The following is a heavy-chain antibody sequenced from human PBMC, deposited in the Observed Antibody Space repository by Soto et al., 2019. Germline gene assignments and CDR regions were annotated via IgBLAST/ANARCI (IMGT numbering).Heavy chain of an antibody. V-gene: IGHV1-2*02. D-gene: IGHD3-22*01. CDR1: GYTFTGYY. J-gene: IGHJ4*02. Sequence: SVKVSCKASGYTFTGYYMHWVRQAPGQGLEWMGWINPNSGGTNYAQKFQGRVTMTRDTSISTAYMELSRLRSDDTAVYYCAREYYYDSSGYPDYWGQGTLVTVSS. CDR3: AREYYYDSSGYPDY. CDR2: INPNSGGT.